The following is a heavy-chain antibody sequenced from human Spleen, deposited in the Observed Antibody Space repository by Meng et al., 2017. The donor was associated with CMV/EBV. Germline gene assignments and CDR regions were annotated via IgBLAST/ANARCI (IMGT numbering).Heavy chain of an antibody. D-gene: IGHD3-3*01. CDR1: GYTFTGYY. CDR3: AGARGAFGVVISWFDP. J-gene: IGHJ5*02. Sequence: ASVKVSCKASGYTFTGYYMHWVRQAPGQGLEWMGWINPNSGGTNYAQKFQGRVTMTRDTSISTAYMELSRLRSDDTAVYYCAGARGAFGVVISWFDPWGQGTLVTVSS. CDR2: INPNSGGT. V-gene: IGHV1-2*02.